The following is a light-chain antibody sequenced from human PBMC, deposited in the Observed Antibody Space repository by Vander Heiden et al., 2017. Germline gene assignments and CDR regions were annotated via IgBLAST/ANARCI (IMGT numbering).Light chain of an antibody. CDR3: QQFDSNPPYT. J-gene: IGKJ2*01. V-gene: IGKV1-39*01. CDR1: QSISSY. CDR2: AAS. Sequence: DIQMTQSPSSLSASVGDRVTITCRASQSISSYLNWYQQKPGKAPKLLIYAASSLQSGVPSRFSGSGSGTDFTLTISSLQPEDFAPYYCQQFDSNPPYTFGQGTKLEIK.